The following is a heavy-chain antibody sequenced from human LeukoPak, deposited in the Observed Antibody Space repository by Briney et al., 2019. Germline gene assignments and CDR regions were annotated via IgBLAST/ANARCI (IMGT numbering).Heavy chain of an antibody. CDR2: ISSSGSTI. J-gene: IGHJ5*02. D-gene: IGHD6-6*01. V-gene: IGHV3-11*01. Sequence: GGSLRLSCAASGFTFSDYYMSWIRQAPGKGLEWVSYISSSGSTIYYADSVKGRFTISRDNTKNSLYLQMNSLRAEDTAVYYCARDVGIAARQDWIDPWGQGTLVTVSS. CDR3: ARDVGIAARQDWIDP. CDR1: GFTFSDYY.